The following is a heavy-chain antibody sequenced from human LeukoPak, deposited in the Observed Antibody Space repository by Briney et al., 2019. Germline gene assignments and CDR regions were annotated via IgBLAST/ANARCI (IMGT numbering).Heavy chain of an antibody. D-gene: IGHD6-13*01. CDR2: IYYSGST. V-gene: IGHV4-59*08. CDR1: GGSISSYY. J-gene: IGHJ5*02. CDR3: ARLTSSSSGFWFDP. Sequence: SETLSLTCTVSGGSISSYYWSWIRQPPGKGLEWIGYIYYSGSTNYNPSLKSRVTISVDTSKNQFSLKLSSVTAADTAVYYCARLTSSSSGFWFDPWGQGTLVTVSS.